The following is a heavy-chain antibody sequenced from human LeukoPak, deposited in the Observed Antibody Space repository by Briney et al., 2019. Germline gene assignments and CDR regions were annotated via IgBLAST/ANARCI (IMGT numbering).Heavy chain of an antibody. V-gene: IGHV3-23*01. D-gene: IGHD2-15*01. J-gene: IGHJ6*02. CDR2: ICRSGDYT. CDR3: AKDRPCDIGKPMDA. CDR1: GFIFSNYA. Sequence: PGGSLRLSCAASGFIFSNYAMSWVRQAPGKGLEWVSGICRSGDYTYYADSVKGRFIISRDNSKNTVYLQVNSLTAEDTAIYYCAKDRPCDIGKPMDAWGQGTTVTVS.